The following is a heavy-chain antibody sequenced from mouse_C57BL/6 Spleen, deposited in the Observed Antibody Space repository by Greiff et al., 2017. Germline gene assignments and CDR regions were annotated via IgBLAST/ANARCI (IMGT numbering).Heavy chain of an antibody. D-gene: IGHD1-1*01. V-gene: IGHV5-4*01. Sequence: EVQGVESGGGLVKPGGSLKLSCAASGFTFSSYAMSWVRQTPEKRLEWVATISDGGSYTYYPDNVKGRFTISRDNAKNNLYLQMSHLKSEDTAMYYCARDNYYYGSSYYFDYWGQGTTLTVSS. CDR2: ISDGGSYT. J-gene: IGHJ2*01. CDR1: GFTFSSYA. CDR3: ARDNYYYGSSYYFDY.